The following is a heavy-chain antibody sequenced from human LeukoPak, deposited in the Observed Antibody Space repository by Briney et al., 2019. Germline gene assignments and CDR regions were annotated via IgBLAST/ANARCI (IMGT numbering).Heavy chain of an antibody. D-gene: IGHD2-2*01. CDR2: INHSGST. V-gene: IGHV4-34*01. J-gene: IGHJ4*02. Sequence: PSETLSLTFAVYGGSFSGYYWSWIRQPPGKGLEWIGEINHSGSTNYNPSLKSRVTISVDTSKNQFSLKLSSVTAADTAVYYCREEDCSSTSCSANYWGQGTLVTVSS. CDR1: GGSFSGYY. CDR3: REEDCSSTSCSANY.